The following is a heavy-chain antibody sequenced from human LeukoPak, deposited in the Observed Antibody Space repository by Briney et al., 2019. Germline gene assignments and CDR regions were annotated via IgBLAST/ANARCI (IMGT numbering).Heavy chain of an antibody. CDR2: ITRSNYI. Sequence: GGSLRLSCAASGFTFSSYSMNWVRQAPGKGLEWVSSITRSNYIYYADSVKGRFTISRDNFKNTLYLQMNSLRAEDTAVYYCAKDGGVWFGESNDYWGQGTLVTVSS. CDR3: AKDGGVWFGESNDY. D-gene: IGHD3-10*01. CDR1: GFTFSSYS. J-gene: IGHJ4*02. V-gene: IGHV3-21*04.